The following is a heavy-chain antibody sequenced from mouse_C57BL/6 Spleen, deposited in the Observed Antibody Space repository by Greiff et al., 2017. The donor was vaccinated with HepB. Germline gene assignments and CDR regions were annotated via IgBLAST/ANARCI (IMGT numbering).Heavy chain of an antibody. Sequence: EVQGVESGEGLVKPGGSLKLSCAASGFTFSSYAMSWVRQTPEKRLEWVAYISSGGDYIYYADTVKGRFTISRDNARNTLYLQMSSLKSEDTAMYYCTRVEGYDYDDYAMDYWGQGTSVTVSS. CDR3: TRVEGYDYDDYAMDY. J-gene: IGHJ4*01. CDR1: GFTFSSYA. D-gene: IGHD2-4*01. V-gene: IGHV5-9-1*02. CDR2: ISSGGDYI.